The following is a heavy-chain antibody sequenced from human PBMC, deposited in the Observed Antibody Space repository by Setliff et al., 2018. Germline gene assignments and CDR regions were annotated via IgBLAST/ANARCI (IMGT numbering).Heavy chain of an antibody. CDR2: IYTSWST. CDR1: DDSISSRHYY. D-gene: IGHD3-3*01. J-gene: IGHJ6*03. V-gene: IGHV4-61*09. CDR3: ARMSGFQYMDV. Sequence: SETLSLTCTVSDDSISSRHYYWSWLRQPAGKGLEWLGQIYTSWSTNYNPSLKGRATLSIDASKRQFSLKLTSVTAADTAAYYCARMSGFQYMDVWGKGTTVTVSS.